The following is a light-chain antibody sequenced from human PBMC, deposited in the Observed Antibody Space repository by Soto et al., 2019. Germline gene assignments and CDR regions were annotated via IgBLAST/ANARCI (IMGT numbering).Light chain of an antibody. V-gene: IGKV3-11*01. CDR2: DAS. J-gene: IGKJ4*01. CDR3: QQRSDWPLT. CDR1: QSIGSS. Sequence: ESVLTQSPATLSLSPGERATLSCRASQSIGSSLACYQQKPGQAPRLLIYDASNRATGIPARFSGSGSGTDFTLTISSLEPEDFAVYYCQQRSDWPLTFGGGTKVEIK.